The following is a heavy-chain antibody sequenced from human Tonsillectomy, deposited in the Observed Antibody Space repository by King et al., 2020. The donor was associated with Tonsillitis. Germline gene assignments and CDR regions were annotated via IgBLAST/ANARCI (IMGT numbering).Heavy chain of an antibody. V-gene: IGHV4-39*01. J-gene: IGHJ4*02. Sequence: LQLQESGPGVVKPSETLSLTCTVSGGSISSSDHYWAWIRQPPGKGLEWIGYMYYSGTIFYIPSLKSRITISGGTSENRFSLKLSSVTAADAAVYFCARSVSGSFDYWGQGALVTVSS. CDR1: GGSISSSDHY. D-gene: IGHD2-15*01. CDR2: MYYSGTI. CDR3: ARSVSGSFDY.